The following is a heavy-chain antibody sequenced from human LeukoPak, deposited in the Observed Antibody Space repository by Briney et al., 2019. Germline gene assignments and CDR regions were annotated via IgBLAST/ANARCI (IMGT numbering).Heavy chain of an antibody. CDR2: IYTSGST. V-gene: IGHV4-4*07. CDR3: ARGGYYDILTGYHQGETFDY. Sequence: PSETLSLTCTVSGGSISSYYWSWIRQPAGKGLEWIGRIYTSGSTNYNPSLKSRVTMSVGTSKNQFSLKLSSVTAADTAVYYCARGGYYDILTGYHQGETFDYWGQGTLVTVSS. CDR1: GGSISSYY. J-gene: IGHJ4*02. D-gene: IGHD3-9*01.